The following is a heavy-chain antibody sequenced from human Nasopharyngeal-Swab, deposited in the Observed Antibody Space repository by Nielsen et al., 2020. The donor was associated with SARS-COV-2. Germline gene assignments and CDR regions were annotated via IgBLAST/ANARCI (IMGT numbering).Heavy chain of an antibody. Sequence: GESLNISCAASGFIFSSYWMSWVRQAPGKGLEWVANIKQDGSEKYYVDSVKGRFTISRDNAKNSLYLQMNSLRAEDTAVYYCARHYDYVWGSYRPFDYWGQGTLVTVSS. J-gene: IGHJ4*02. CDR2: IKQDGSEK. CDR1: GFIFSSYW. V-gene: IGHV3-7*01. D-gene: IGHD3-16*02. CDR3: ARHYDYVWGSYRPFDY.